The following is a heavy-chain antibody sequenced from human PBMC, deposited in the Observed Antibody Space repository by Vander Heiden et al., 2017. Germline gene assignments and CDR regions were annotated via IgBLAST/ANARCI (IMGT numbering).Heavy chain of an antibody. V-gene: IGHV3-33*01. Sequence: QVQRVESGGGVVHPGRSLRLSCAAARFSFSSYGMHWVRQAPGKGLEWVAVIGYDGSNKYYADSVKGRFTISRDNSKNTLYLQMNSLRAEDTAVYYCARDDAFVLNAFDIWGQGTMVTVSS. D-gene: IGHD3-10*01. J-gene: IGHJ3*02. CDR3: ARDDAFVLNAFDI. CDR1: RFSFSSYG. CDR2: IGYDGSNK.